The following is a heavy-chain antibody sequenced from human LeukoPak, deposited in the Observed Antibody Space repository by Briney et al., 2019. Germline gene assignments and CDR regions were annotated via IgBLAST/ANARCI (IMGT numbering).Heavy chain of an antibody. V-gene: IGHV4-4*07. CDR2: IYTSGST. J-gene: IGHJ5*02. CDR1: GGSISSYY. CDR3: ARQYRGSGWTLQRYNWFDP. Sequence: SETLSLTCTVSGGSISSYYWSWIRQPAGKGLEWIGRIYTSGSTNYNPSLKSRVTMSVDTSKNQFSLKLSSVTAADTAVYYCARQYRGSGWTLQRYNWFDPWGQGTLVTVSS. D-gene: IGHD6-19*01.